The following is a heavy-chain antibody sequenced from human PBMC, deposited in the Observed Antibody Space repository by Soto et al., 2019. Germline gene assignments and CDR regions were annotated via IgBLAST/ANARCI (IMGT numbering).Heavy chain of an antibody. V-gene: IGHV3-33*01. D-gene: IGHD6-13*01. CDR1: GFTFNNYC. Sequence: SXRRSCATCGFTFNNYCVHWVRQAPGKGLEWVAVVWHDGKYKYYADSVRGRFTISRDKSNNTVFLQMDSLRAEDTAVYYCARDKAAAAKGVHFDYWGQGSLVTVSS. CDR3: ARDKAAAAKGVHFDY. J-gene: IGHJ4*02. CDR2: VWHDGKYK.